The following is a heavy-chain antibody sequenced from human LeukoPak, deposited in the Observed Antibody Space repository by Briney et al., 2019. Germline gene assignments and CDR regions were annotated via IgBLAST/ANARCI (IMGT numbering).Heavy chain of an antibody. CDR1: GGTISSYY. CDR2: IYYSGST. V-gene: IGHV4-59*01. J-gene: IGHJ5*02. CDR3: ARGPGDWFDP. Sequence: SATLTLTCAVSGGTISSYYWSWIRQPPGKGLEWIGYIYYSGSTDYNPSLKSRVTISVDTSKNQFSLKLSSLTAADTAVYYCARGPGDWFDPWGQGTLVTVSS.